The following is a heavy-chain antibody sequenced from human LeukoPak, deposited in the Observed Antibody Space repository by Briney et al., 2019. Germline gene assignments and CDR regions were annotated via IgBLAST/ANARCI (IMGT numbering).Heavy chain of an antibody. V-gene: IGHV3-15*01. CDR3: TLIQGWGSGSYYRDF. CDR2: VKSRSAGETT. J-gene: IGHJ4*02. Sequence: GGSLRLSCAASGFSISNDWMSWVRQAPGKGLEWVARVKSRSAGETTDYAAPVKGRFTISRDDSKNTLYLQMNSLKTEDTAVYYCTLIQGWGSGSYYRDFWGQGTMVTVSS. D-gene: IGHD3-10*01. CDR1: GFSISNDW.